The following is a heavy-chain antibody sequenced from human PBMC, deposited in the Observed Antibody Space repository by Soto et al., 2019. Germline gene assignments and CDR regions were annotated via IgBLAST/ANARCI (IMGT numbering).Heavy chain of an antibody. CDR2: VYQSGST. CDR3: ARAAYGSSTLFDY. D-gene: IGHD6-13*01. V-gene: IGHV4-38-2*01. CDR1: GYFFSSDYF. Sequence: SETLSLTCAVSGYFFSSDYFWGWIRQPPGKGLEWIGSVYQSGSTYYNPSLKSRVSTSVDTSKNQFSLKLSSVTAADTAVYYCARAAYGSSTLFDYWGRGALVTVSS. J-gene: IGHJ4*02.